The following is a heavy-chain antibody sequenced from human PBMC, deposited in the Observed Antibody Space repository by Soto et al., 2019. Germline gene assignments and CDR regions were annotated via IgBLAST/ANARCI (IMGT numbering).Heavy chain of an antibody. V-gene: IGHV4-30-4*01. CDR3: ARGQLYNWFDP. CDR2: IYYSGST. J-gene: IGHJ5*02. CDR1: GGSISSGDYY. Sequence: SETLSLTCTVSGGSISSGDYYWSWIRQPPGKGLEWIGYIYYSGSTYYNPSLKSRVTISVDTSKNQFSLKLSSVTAADTAVYYCARGQLYNWFDPWGQGALVTVSS.